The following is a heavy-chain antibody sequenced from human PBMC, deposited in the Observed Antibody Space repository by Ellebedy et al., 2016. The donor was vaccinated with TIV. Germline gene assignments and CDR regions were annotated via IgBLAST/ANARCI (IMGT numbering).Heavy chain of an antibody. CDR2: IITVYGTA. D-gene: IGHD4-17*01. Sequence: ASVTVSCXASGGTFNSYAVSWVRQAPGQGLEWMGGIITVYGTANYAQKFRGRVTITADESTRTAYMELSSLRSEDTAVYYCASPVGDSGLGYWYYPMDVWGKGTTVIVSS. CDR3: ASPVGDSGLGYWYYPMDV. V-gene: IGHV1-69*13. J-gene: IGHJ6*03. CDR1: GGTFNSYA.